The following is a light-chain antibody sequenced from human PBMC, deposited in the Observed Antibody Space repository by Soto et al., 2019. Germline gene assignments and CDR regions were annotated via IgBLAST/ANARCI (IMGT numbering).Light chain of an antibody. V-gene: IGLV2-14*01. CDR2: EVY. CDR3: SSYTRSSTHL. Sequence: QSVLTQPASVSGSPGQSITISCTGTTNDVGANNYVSWYQQHPGKAPKLMIYEVYHRPSGVSNRFSGSKSDNTASLTISGLQAEDEGDYYCSSYTRSSTHLFGGGTKLTVL. CDR1: TNDVGANNY. J-gene: IGLJ2*01.